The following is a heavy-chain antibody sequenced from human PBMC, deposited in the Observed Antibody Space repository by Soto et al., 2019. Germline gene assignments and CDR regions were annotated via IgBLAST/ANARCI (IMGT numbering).Heavy chain of an antibody. CDR2: IGTAGDT. Sequence: PGGSLRLSCAASGFTCSSYDMHWVRQATGKGLEWVSAIGTAGDTYYPGSVKGRFTISRENAKNSLYLQMNSLRAEDTAVYYCARAGSHLGGGVIVAYYYGMDVWGQGTTVTV. CDR3: ARAGSHLGGGVIVAYYYGMDV. D-gene: IGHD3-16*02. CDR1: GFTCSSYD. J-gene: IGHJ6*02. V-gene: IGHV3-13*01.